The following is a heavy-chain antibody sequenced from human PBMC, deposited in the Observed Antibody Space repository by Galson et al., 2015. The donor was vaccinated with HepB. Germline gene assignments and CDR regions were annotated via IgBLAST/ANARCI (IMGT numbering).Heavy chain of an antibody. V-gene: IGHV3-23*01. CDR1: GFIFRHHA. CDR2: INGRGSTT. CDR3: VKEGAWFGGDWFDP. D-gene: IGHD3-16*01. Sequence: SLRLSCAGSGFIFRHHAMAWIRQAPGKGLEWVSGINGRGSTTYYSDAVKGRFSISRDNSKNTVLLQMDNLKVDDTATYYCVKEGAWFGGDWFDPWGQGTLVTV. J-gene: IGHJ5*02.